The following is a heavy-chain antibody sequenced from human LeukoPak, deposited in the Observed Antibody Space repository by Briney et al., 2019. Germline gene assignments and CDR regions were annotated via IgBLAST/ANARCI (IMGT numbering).Heavy chain of an antibody. CDR1: GGSFSGYY. CDR3: ASLNWNYAECFQH. CDR2: INHSGST. Sequence: PSETLSLTCAVYGGSFSGYYWSWIRQPPGKGLEWIGEINHSGSTNYNPSLKSRVTISVDTSKNQFSLKLSSVTAADTAVYYCASLNWNYAECFQHWGQGTLVTVSS. V-gene: IGHV4-34*01. J-gene: IGHJ1*01. D-gene: IGHD1-7*01.